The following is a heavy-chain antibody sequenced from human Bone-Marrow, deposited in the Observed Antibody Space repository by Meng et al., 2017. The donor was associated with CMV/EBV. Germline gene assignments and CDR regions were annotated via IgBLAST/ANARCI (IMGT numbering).Heavy chain of an antibody. J-gene: IGHJ6*02. V-gene: IGHV3-23*01. D-gene: IGHD5/OR15-5a*01. Sequence: GGSLRLSCAASGFTFSSYAMSWVRQAPGKGLEWVSAISGSGGSTYYADSVKGRFTISRDNSKNALYLQMHSLRAEDSAMYYCARAPRSTVFRGIDVWGQGTTVTVSS. CDR3: ARAPRSTVFRGIDV. CDR1: GFTFSSYA. CDR2: ISGSGGST.